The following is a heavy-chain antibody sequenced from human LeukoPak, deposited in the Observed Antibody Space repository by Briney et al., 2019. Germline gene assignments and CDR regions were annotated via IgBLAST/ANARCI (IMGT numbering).Heavy chain of an antibody. CDR1: GFTFSSYG. CDR2: IRYDGSNK. V-gene: IGHV3-30*02. CDR3: AKVGPYCSSTSCYIEDY. D-gene: IGHD2-2*02. Sequence: PGGSLRLSCAASGFTFSSYGMHWVRQAPGKGLEWVAFIRYDGSNKYYADSVKGRFTISRDNSKNTLYLQMNSLRAEDTAVYYCAKVGPYCSSTSCYIEDYWGQGTLVTASS. J-gene: IGHJ4*02.